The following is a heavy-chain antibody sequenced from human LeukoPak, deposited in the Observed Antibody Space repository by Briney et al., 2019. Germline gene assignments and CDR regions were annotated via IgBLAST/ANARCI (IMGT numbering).Heavy chain of an antibody. Sequence: ASVKVSCKASGYTFTGYYMHCVRQAPGQGLEWMGWINPNSGGTNYAQKFQGRVTMTRDTSISTAYMELSRLRSDDTAVYYCATRNYYDSSGYYSYYYYMDVWGKGTTVTISS. CDR2: INPNSGGT. V-gene: IGHV1-2*02. CDR3: ATRNYYDSSGYYSYYYYMDV. D-gene: IGHD3-22*01. CDR1: GYTFTGYY. J-gene: IGHJ6*03.